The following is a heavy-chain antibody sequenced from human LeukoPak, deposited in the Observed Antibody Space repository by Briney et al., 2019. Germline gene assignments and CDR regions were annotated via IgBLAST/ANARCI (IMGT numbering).Heavy chain of an antibody. CDR3: ATYHYDFWSAQSGY. J-gene: IGHJ4*02. CDR2: FDPEDGET. V-gene: IGHV1-24*01. Sequence: ASVKVSCKASGYTLTELSMHWVRQAPGKGLEWMGGFDPEDGETIYAQKFQGRVTMTEDTSTDTAYMELSSLRSEDTAVYYCATYHYDFWSAQSGYWGQGTLVTVSS. CDR1: GYTLTELS. D-gene: IGHD3-3*01.